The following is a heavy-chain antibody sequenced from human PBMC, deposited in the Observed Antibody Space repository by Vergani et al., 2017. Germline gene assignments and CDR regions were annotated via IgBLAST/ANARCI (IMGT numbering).Heavy chain of an antibody. CDR2: ISYDGSNK. Sequence: QVQLVESGGGVVQPGGSLRLSCAASGFTFSSYAMHWVRQAPGKGLEWVAVISYDGSNKYYADSVKGRFTISRDNSKNTLYLQMNSLRAEDTAVYYCAREFGGDSPMDYWGQGTLVTVSS. CDR3: AREFGGDSPMDY. CDR1: GFTFSSYA. V-gene: IGHV3-30-3*01. D-gene: IGHD3-10*01. J-gene: IGHJ4*02.